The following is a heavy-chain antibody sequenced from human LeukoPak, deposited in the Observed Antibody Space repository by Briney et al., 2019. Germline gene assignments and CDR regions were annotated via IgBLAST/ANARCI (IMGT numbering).Heavy chain of an antibody. J-gene: IGHJ4*01. D-gene: IGHD6-13*01. V-gene: IGHV3-7*01. CDR2: IRQDGGEK. CDR3: ARDGTAPGLYFDL. CDR1: GFTFSDYW. Sequence: GGSLRLSCAVSGFTFSDYWMNWVRQAPGKGLEWVASIRQDGGEKSYVDSVKGRFTISRDNTKNSLYLQMGSLRVEDTAVYFCARDGTAPGLYFDLWGQGTLVTVSS.